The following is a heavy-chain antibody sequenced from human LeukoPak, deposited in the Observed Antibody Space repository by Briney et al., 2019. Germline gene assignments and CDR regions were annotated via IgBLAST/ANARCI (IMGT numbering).Heavy chain of an antibody. D-gene: IGHD4-17*01. J-gene: IGHJ3*02. CDR3: ARDTLVYGDSPDAFDI. V-gene: IGHV3-21*01. CDR2: ISGSSSYI. CDR1: GFTFSSDS. Sequence: GGSLRLSCAASGFTFSSDSMNWVRQAPGKGLEWVSSISGSSSYIYYADSVKGRFTISRDNAKNSLYLQMNSLRAEDTAVYYCARDTLVYGDSPDAFDIWGQGTMVTVSS.